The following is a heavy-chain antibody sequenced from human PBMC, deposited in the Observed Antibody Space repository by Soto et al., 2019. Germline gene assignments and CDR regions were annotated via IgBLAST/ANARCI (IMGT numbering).Heavy chain of an antibody. CDR1: GYTFTSYY. Sequence: QVQLVQSGAEVKKPGASVKVSCKASGYTFTSYYMHWVRQAPGQGLEWMGIINPSGGSTSYAQKVQGSVTMTRDTSTSPADMELSSLRSEDTAVYYCARAQLRPFDYWGQGTLVTVSS. V-gene: IGHV1-46*01. CDR3: ARAQLRPFDY. J-gene: IGHJ4*02. D-gene: IGHD1-1*01. CDR2: INPSGGST.